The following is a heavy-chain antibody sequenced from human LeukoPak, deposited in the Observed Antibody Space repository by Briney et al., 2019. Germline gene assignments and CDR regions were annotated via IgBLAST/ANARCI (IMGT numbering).Heavy chain of an antibody. J-gene: IGHJ4*02. CDR3: ARDTGGGYSCYDC. Sequence: GGSLRLSCAASGFTFSSYWMTWIRQAPGKGPEWVANMKQDGSEKYYVDSVKGRFTISRDNAKNSLYLQMNSLRAEDTAVYYCARDTGGGYSCYDCWGQGTLVTVSS. CDR2: MKQDGSEK. CDR1: GFTFSSYW. V-gene: IGHV3-7*01. D-gene: IGHD5-18*01.